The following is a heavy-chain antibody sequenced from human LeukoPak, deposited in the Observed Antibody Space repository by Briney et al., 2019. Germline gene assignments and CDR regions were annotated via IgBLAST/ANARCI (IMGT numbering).Heavy chain of an antibody. Sequence: TSETLSLTCTVSGVSISSGSYYWSWIRQPAGKGLEWIGRIYTSGSTNYNPSLKSRVTISVDTSKNQFSLKLSSVTAADTAVYYCARDYGWELNANAFDIWGQGTMVTVSS. V-gene: IGHV4-61*02. J-gene: IGHJ3*02. CDR2: IYTSGST. D-gene: IGHD1-26*01. CDR3: ARDYGWELNANAFDI. CDR1: GVSISSGSYY.